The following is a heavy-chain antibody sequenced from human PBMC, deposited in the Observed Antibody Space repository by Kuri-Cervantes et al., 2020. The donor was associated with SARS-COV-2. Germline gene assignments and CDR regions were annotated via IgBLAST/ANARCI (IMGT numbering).Heavy chain of an antibody. CDR3: ARVLLGDIVVVPAAAEYYGMDV. V-gene: IGHV3-13*05. CDR2: IGTAGDP. CDR1: GFTFSSYD. Sequence: GGSLRLSCAASGFTFSSYDMHWVRQATGKGLEWVSAIGTAGDPYYPGSVKGRFTISRENAKNSLYLQMNSLRAGDTAVYYCARVLLGDIVVVPAAAEYYGMDVWGQGTTVTVSS. D-gene: IGHD2-2*01. J-gene: IGHJ6*02.